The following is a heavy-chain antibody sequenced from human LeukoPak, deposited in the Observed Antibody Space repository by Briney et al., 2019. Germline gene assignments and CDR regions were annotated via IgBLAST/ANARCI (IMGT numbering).Heavy chain of an antibody. CDR2: MNPNSGNT. V-gene: IGHV1-8*01. Sequence: XKASGYTFTSYDINWVRQATGQGLEWMGWMNPNSGNTGYAQKFQGRVTMTRNTSISTAYMELSSLRSEDTAVYYCARGIGSTTVTTLEYYFDYWGQGTLVTVSS. CDR3: ARGIGSTTVTTLEYYFDY. D-gene: IGHD4-17*01. CDR1: GYTFTSYD. J-gene: IGHJ4*02.